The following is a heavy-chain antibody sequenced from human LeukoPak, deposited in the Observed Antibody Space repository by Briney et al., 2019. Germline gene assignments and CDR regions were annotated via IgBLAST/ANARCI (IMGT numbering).Heavy chain of an antibody. CDR2: ISYDGSNK. J-gene: IGHJ4*02. Sequence: GGSLRLSCAASGFTFSSYAMSWVRQAPGKGLEWVAVISYDGSNKYYADSVKGRFTISRDNSKNTLYLQMNSLRAEDTAVYYCAKAEDYDILTGYAFDYWGQGTLVTVSS. V-gene: IGHV3-30*18. CDR3: AKAEDYDILTGYAFDY. CDR1: GFTFSSYA. D-gene: IGHD3-9*01.